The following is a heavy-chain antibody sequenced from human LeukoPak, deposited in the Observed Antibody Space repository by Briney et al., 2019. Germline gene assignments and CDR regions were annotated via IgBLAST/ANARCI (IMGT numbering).Heavy chain of an antibody. CDR1: SGSIRTSY. D-gene: IGHD2-8*01. J-gene: IGHJ4*02. Sequence: PSETLSLTCTVSSGSIRTSYCSWIRQPPGKGLEWIGYIYYSGSTNYNPSLKSRVTISVDTSRNQFSLKLSSVTAPDTAVYYCARAPNPDFFDDWGQGTLVTVSS. CDR3: ARAPNPDFFDD. V-gene: IGHV4-59*01. CDR2: IYYSGST.